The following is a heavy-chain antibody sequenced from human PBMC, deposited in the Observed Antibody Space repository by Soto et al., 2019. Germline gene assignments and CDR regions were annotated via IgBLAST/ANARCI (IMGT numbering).Heavy chain of an antibody. D-gene: IGHD3-3*01. CDR3: AREYYDLWSGPHWFDP. CDR1: GGTFSSYA. CDR2: IIPIFGTA. Sequence: ASVKVSCKASGGTFSSYAISWVRQAPGQGLEWMGGIIPIFGTANYAQKFQGRVTITADKSTSTAYMELSSLRSEDTAVYYCAREYYDLWSGPHWFDPWGQGTLVTVSS. J-gene: IGHJ5*02. V-gene: IGHV1-69*06.